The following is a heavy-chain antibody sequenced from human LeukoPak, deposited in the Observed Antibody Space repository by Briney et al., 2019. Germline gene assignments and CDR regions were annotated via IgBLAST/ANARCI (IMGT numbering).Heavy chain of an antibody. Sequence: SSETLSLTCSVSGGYISSYYWSWIRQPPGKGLEWIGYIYYSGSTNYNSSLKSRVTISVDTSKNQFSLKLSSVTAADTAVYYCAREFIVVVPAASRLYYYYMDVWGKGTTVTISS. CDR1: GGYISSYY. V-gene: IGHV4-59*01. D-gene: IGHD2-2*01. J-gene: IGHJ6*03. CDR2: IYYSGST. CDR3: AREFIVVVPAASRLYYYYMDV.